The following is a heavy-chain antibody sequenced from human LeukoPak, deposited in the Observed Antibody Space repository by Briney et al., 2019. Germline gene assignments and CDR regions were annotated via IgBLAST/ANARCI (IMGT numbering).Heavy chain of an antibody. D-gene: IGHD5-18*01. V-gene: IGHV1-18*01. CDR1: GYTFTSYG. CDR3: ATQRSYGYYFDY. CDR2: ISAYNGNT. Sequence: ASVKVSCKASGYTFTSYGISWVRQAPGQGLEWMGWISAYNGNTNYAQKLQGRVTVTTDTSTSTAYMELRSLRSDDTAVYYCATQRSYGYYFDYWGQGTLVTVSS. J-gene: IGHJ4*02.